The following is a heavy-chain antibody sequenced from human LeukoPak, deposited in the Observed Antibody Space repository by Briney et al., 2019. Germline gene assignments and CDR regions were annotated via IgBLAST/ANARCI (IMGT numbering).Heavy chain of an antibody. Sequence: PGGSLRLSCAASGFTFSSHWMSWVRQAPGKGLEWVANIKQDGSEKYYVDSVKGRFTISRDNAKNSLYLQMNSLRAEDTAVYYCARDMYYYDSSGHGGFDYWGQGTLVTVSS. J-gene: IGHJ4*02. CDR1: GFTFSSHW. D-gene: IGHD3-22*01. CDR2: IKQDGSEK. V-gene: IGHV3-7*04. CDR3: ARDMYYYDSSGHGGFDY.